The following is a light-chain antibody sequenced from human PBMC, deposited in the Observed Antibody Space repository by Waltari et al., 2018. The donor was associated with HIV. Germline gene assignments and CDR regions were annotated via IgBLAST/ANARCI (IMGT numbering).Light chain of an antibody. Sequence: QSVLTQPPSVSEAPRQRVTISCSGSSSNIGSNAVNWYQQVPGTAPKLLIYYDDQLSSASSDRFSGSKSGTSASLAIRGLQSEDEADYYCAAWDDSLNGYVFGSGTTVTAL. CDR1: SSNIGSNA. J-gene: IGLJ1*01. CDR3: AAWDDSLNGYV. V-gene: IGLV1-36*01. CDR2: YDD.